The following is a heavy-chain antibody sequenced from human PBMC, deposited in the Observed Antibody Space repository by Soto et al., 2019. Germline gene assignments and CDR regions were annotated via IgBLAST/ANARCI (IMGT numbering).Heavy chain of an antibody. J-gene: IGHJ6*02. D-gene: IGHD6-13*01. V-gene: IGHV1-58*01. CDR3: AADSAAGGGYGMDV. CDR2: IVVGSGNT. CDR1: GFTFTSSA. Sequence: GASGKVCCKASGFTFTSSAVQWVRQARGQRLEWIGWIVVGSGNTNYAQKFQERVTITRDMSTSTAYMELSSLRSEDTAVYYCAADSAAGGGYGMDVWGQGTTVTVS.